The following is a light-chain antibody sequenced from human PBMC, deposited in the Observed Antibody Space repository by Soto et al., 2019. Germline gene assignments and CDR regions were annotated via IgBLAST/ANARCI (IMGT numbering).Light chain of an antibody. Sequence: DIQMTQSPSSLSASVGDRVTITCLASQSISSYLNWYQQKPGKAPKLLIYAASSLQSGVPSRFSGSGSGTDFTLTISSLHPEDFATYYCQQSYSTSWTFGQGTRVDI. CDR2: AAS. V-gene: IGKV1-39*01. CDR3: QQSYSTSWT. J-gene: IGKJ1*01. CDR1: QSISSY.